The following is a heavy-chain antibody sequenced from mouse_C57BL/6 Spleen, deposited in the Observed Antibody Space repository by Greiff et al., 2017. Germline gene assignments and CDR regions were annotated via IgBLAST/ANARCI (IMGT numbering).Heavy chain of an antibody. D-gene: IGHD1-1*01. CDR3: ARYGTTVVANAMDY. CDR2: INPYNGGT. J-gene: IGHJ4*01. CDR1: GYTFTDYY. V-gene: IGHV1-19*01. Sequence: VQLKQSGPVLVKPGASVKMSCKASGYTFTDYYMNWVKQSHGKSLEWIGVINPYNGGTSYNQKFKGKATLTVDKSSSTAYMELNSLTSEDSAVYYCARYGTTVVANAMDYWGQGTSVTVSS.